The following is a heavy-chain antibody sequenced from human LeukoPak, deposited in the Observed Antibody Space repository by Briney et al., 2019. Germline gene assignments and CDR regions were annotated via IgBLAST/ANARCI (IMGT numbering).Heavy chain of an antibody. D-gene: IGHD3-22*01. J-gene: IGHJ3*02. CDR2: INSDGSNT. V-gene: IGHV3-74*01. CDR1: GFTFSNYW. Sequence: GGSLRLSCAASGFTFSNYWMHCVRQAPGKGLVWVSRINSDGSNTSYADSVKGRFTISRDNAKNTLYLQMNSLRAEDTAVYYCARGSGYYSYDAFDIWGQGTMVTVSP. CDR3: ARGSGYYSYDAFDI.